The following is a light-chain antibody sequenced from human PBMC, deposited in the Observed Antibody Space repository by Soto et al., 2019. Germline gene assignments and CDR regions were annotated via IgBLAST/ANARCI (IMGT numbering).Light chain of an antibody. Sequence: DIQMTQSPTSLSAPVGDSVTITCRASQNIKKFLNWYQQKPGTAPKLLIYTASSVQAGFPSRFSGSGSGTDFILTIMNLQPEDFATDSCQQACSAPLTFGGGTRVEI. V-gene: IGKV1-39*01. J-gene: IGKJ4*01. CDR3: QQACSAPLT. CDR1: QNIKKF. CDR2: TAS.